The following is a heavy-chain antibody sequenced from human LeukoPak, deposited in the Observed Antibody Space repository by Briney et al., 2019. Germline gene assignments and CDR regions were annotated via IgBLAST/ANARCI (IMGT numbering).Heavy chain of an antibody. V-gene: IGHV3-23*01. CDR3: ARGRQGVRDAFDI. D-gene: IGHD3-16*01. CDR2: ISGSGGNT. CDR1: GFTFSSYA. J-gene: IGHJ3*02. Sequence: GGSLRLSCAASGFTFSSYAMSWVRQAPGKGLEWVSAISGSGGNTYYADSVKGRFTISRDNSKNTLYLQMNSLRADDTAAYYCARGRQGVRDAFDIWGQGTMVTVSS.